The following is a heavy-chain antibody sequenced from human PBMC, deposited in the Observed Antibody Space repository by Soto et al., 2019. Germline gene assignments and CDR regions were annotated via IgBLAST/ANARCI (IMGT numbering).Heavy chain of an antibody. V-gene: IGHV3-53*05. CDR2: IYSGGST. D-gene: IGHD4-17*01. CDR3: ARPRYGDYAGAFDT. CDR1: GFTVSSNY. J-gene: IGHJ3*02. Sequence: GGSLRFSCSASGFTVSSNYISWVRQAPGKGLEWVSLIYSGGSTYYANSVKGRFTISRDNSRNTLHLQMNSLRAEDTSVYYCARPRYGDYAGAFDTWGQGTMVTVSS.